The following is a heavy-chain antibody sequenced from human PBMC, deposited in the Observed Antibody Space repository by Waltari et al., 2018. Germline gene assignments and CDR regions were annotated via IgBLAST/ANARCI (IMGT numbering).Heavy chain of an antibody. CDR3: ARLMLSHPENGMDV. J-gene: IGHJ6*02. CDR2: ISGDGTSI. V-gene: IGHV3-74*01. Sequence: VQLVESGGGFFQPGGSLRLSCEASGFAFRNYWIHWVRQAPGRGLEWVSRISGDGTSISNADSVGGRFSISRDNYKNTVYLQIHSLRAEDTAVFYCARLMLSHPENGMDVWGQGTSVTVS. D-gene: IGHD3-10*02. CDR1: GFAFRNYW.